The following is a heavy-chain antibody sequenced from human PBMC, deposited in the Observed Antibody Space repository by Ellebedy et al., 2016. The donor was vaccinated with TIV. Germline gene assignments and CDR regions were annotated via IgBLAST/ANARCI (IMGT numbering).Heavy chain of an antibody. Sequence: GGSLRLSCAASGFTFSSYDMHWVRQATGKGLEWVSAIGTAGDTYYPGSVKGRFTISRENAKNSLYLQMNSLRAEDTAVYYCARAIYPYSRKRYGLEPHDAFDIWGQGTMVTVSS. CDR2: IGTAGDT. D-gene: IGHD5-18*01. CDR3: ARAIYPYSRKRYGLEPHDAFDI. J-gene: IGHJ3*02. V-gene: IGHV3-13*01. CDR1: GFTFSSYD.